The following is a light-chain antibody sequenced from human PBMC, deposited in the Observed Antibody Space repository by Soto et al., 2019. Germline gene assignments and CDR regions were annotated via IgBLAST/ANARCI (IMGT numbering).Light chain of an antibody. V-gene: IGKV3-20*01. CDR1: QSVSSSY. CDR3: HQRAGSST. Sequence: EIVLTQSPGTLSLSPGERATLSCRASQSVSSSYLAWYQQKPGQAPRLLIYGASRRVTGIPARFSGSGSGTDFTLTLSSLEPEDFAVYYCHQRAGSSTFGQGTRLEIK. CDR2: GAS. J-gene: IGKJ5*01.